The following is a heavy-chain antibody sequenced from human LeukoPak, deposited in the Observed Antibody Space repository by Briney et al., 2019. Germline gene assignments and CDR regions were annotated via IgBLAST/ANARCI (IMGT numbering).Heavy chain of an antibody. J-gene: IGHJ4*02. Sequence: SGGSLRLSCAASAFTFSSYWMTWVRQAPGKGLEGVANLKQDGSEKYHVDSGKGRFTISRDNAKNSLYLQINSLRAEDTAMYYCARDGGNTGYDLFDYWGQGTLVTVSS. CDR2: LKQDGSEK. D-gene: IGHD5-12*01. V-gene: IGHV3-7*01. CDR3: ARDGGNTGYDLFDY. CDR1: AFTFSSYW.